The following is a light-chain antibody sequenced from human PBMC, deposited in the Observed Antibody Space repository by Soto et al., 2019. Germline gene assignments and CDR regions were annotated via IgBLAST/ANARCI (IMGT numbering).Light chain of an antibody. J-gene: IGKJ2*01. CDR2: GIS. CDR3: QQYSSLPHT. CDR1: QSVTNRY. V-gene: IGKV3-20*01. Sequence: ESVLTQSPGTLSLSPGERATLSCRASQSVTNRYFAWYQQRPGQAPRLLIYGISNRATGIPDMFSGSGSGTDFTLTISRLEPEDFVVYYCQQYSSLPHTFGQGTKLEGK.